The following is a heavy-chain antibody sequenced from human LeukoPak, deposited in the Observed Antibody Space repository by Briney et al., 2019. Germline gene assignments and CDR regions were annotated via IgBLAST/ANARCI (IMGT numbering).Heavy chain of an antibody. V-gene: IGHV3-13*01. CDR2: IGIAGDT. CDR3: ARAGYNYGYLDY. D-gene: IGHD5-18*01. Sequence: PGGSLRLSCAASGFTFSSYDMHWVRQTTGKGLEWVSAIGIAGDTYYPGSVRGRFTISRENAKISLYLQMNSLRAEDTAVYYCARAGYNYGYLDYWGQGTLVTASS. J-gene: IGHJ4*02. CDR1: GFTFSSYD.